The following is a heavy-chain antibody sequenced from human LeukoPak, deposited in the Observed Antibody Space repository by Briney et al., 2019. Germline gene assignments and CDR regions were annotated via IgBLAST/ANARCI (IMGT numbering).Heavy chain of an antibody. V-gene: IGHV1-69*01. D-gene: IGHD3-3*01. CDR3: ARSGNYDFWSGYYMDY. J-gene: IGHJ4*02. Sequence: SVKVSCKASGGTFSNHAISWVRQAPGQGLEWMGGIIPIFGTANYAQKFLGRVTISADESTSTAYMELSSLRSEDTAVYYCARSGNYDFWSGYYMDYWGQGTLVTVSS. CDR2: IIPIFGTA. CDR1: GGTFSNHA.